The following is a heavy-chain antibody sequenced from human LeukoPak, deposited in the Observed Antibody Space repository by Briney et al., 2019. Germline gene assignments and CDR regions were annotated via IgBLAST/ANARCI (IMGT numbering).Heavy chain of an antibody. CDR3: GTWTTVASYFDY. D-gene: IGHD4-17*01. J-gene: IGHJ4*02. CDR1: GFTFSTYS. V-gene: IGHV3-21*06. CDR2: ISSSSTYI. Sequence: GGSLRLSCAASGFTFSTYSMNWVGQAPGKGLEWVSSISSSSTYIYYADSVKGRFTISRDNAKNSLYLQMNSLRAEDTAVYYCGTWTTVASYFDYWGQGTLVTVSS.